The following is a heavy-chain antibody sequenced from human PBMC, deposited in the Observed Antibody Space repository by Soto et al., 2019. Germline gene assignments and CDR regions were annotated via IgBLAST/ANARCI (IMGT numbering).Heavy chain of an antibody. CDR3: ARTSYYDIGGMDV. CDR2: IGTAGDT. J-gene: IGHJ6*02. CDR1: GFTFSTYE. D-gene: IGHD3-9*01. V-gene: IGHV3-13*01. Sequence: VGSLRLSCAASGFTFSTYEMHWVRQATGKGLEWVSGIGTAGDTDYPGSVKGRFTISRENAKNSLYLQMNSLRAEDPAVYYCARTSYYDIGGMDVWGQGTPVTSP.